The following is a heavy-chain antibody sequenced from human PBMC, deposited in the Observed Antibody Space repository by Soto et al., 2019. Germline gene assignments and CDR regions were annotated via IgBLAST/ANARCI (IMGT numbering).Heavy chain of an antibody. V-gene: IGHV1-69*13. CDR1: GGTFSSYA. CDR3: ASTGGLVVVTATRD. CDR2: IIPIFGTA. J-gene: IGHJ4*02. D-gene: IGHD2-21*02. Sequence: ASVKVSCKASGGTFSSYAISWVRQAPGQGLEWMGGIIPIFGTANYAQKFQGRVTITADESTSTAYMELSSLRSEDTAVYYCASTGGLVVVTATRDWGQGTLVTVSS.